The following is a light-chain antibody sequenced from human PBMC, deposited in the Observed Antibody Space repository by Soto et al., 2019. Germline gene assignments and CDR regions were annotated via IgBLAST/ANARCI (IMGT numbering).Light chain of an antibody. V-gene: IGKV3D-15*01. J-gene: IGKJ1*01. CDR2: DAS. CDR1: QSVSNN. CDR3: QQFHNWPRT. Sequence: EIVLTQSPGTLSLSPGERATLSCRASQSVSNNYLAWYQQKPGQAPRLLIYDASNRATGIPARFSGSGSGTDFTLTITSLQSEDFAVYYCQQFHNWPRTFGQGTKVDIK.